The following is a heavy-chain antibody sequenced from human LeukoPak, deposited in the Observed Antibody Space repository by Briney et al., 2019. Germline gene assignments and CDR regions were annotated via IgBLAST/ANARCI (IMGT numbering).Heavy chain of an antibody. CDR2: ISAYNDNT. CDR3: ARVHYDILTGYSYFDY. V-gene: IGHV1-18*01. D-gene: IGHD3-9*01. J-gene: IGHJ4*02. Sequence: ASVKVACKASGYTFTSYGISWVRQAPGQGLEWMGWISAYNDNTNYAQKLQGRVTMTTDTSTSTAYMELRSLRSDDTAVYYCARVHYDILTGYSYFDYWGQGTLVTVSS. CDR1: GYTFTSYG.